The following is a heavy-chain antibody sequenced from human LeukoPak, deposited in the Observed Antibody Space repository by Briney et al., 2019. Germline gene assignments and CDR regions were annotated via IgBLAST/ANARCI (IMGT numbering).Heavy chain of an antibody. V-gene: IGHV3-23*01. D-gene: IGHD3-16*01. CDR1: GFRFSDFT. Sequence: PGGSLRLSCAASGFRFSDFTMTWVRQAPGKGPEWVSAIGGGGGSTYYADSLGGRFTISRDNSNDMVYLQMNSLKVEDTATYYCGKEGGAWGQGTKVTVSS. CDR2: IGGGGGST. J-gene: IGHJ5*02. CDR3: GKEGGA.